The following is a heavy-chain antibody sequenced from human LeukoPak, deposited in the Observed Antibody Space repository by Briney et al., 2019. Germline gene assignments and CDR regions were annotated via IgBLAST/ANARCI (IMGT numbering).Heavy chain of an antibody. CDR3: ARRMAGPTYHFNY. CDR1: SVSISRNY. CDR2: IYYGGRT. V-gene: IGHV4-59*01. Sequence: SSETLSLTCTVSSVSISRNYWIWLRQRQGQGREWIAYIYYGGRTNYNPSLKSRPPISVHPSKNHFSLKVRSVPAAGTGVYYCARRMAGPTYHFNYWARGTLATAPS. J-gene: IGHJ4*02. D-gene: IGHD1-7*01.